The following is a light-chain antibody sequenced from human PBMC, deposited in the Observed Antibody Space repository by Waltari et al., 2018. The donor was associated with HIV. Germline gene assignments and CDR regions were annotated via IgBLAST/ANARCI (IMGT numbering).Light chain of an antibody. V-gene: IGLV1-44*01. Sequence: QSVLTQPPSASGTPGQRVTISCSGSSSNIGSNTVTWYQQLPGTAPKLLIYSNNQRPSGLPDRFSGSKSGTSASLAISGLQSEDEADYYCAAWDDSLNGVVFGGGTKLTVL. CDR1: SSNIGSNT. CDR3: AAWDDSLNGVV. J-gene: IGLJ2*01. CDR2: SNN.